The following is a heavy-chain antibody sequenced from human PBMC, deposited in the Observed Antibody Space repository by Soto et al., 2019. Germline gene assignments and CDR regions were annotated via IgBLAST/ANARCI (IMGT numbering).Heavy chain of an antibody. CDR1: GYTFTSYG. D-gene: IGHD3-16*01. CDR3: ARMGDVPYYYYGMDV. Sequence: QVQLVQSGAEVKKPGASVKVSCKASGYTFTSYGISWVRQAPGQGLEWMGWINGYNGNTNHAQKLQGRVTMSTDTSTSTPYMELRSLRSDDSAVYDCARMGDVPYYYYGMDVWGQGTTVTVSS. J-gene: IGHJ6*02. CDR2: INGYNGNT. V-gene: IGHV1-18*01.